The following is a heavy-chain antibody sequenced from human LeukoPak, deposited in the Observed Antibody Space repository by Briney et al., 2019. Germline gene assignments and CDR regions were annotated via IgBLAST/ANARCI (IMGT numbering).Heavy chain of an antibody. CDR2: IYYNGST. Sequence: SETLSLTCTVSGGSISSYYWSWIRQPPGKGLEWIGYIYYNGSTNYNPSLKSRVTISVDTSKNQFSLKLSSVTAADTAVYYCARGGSYDGKLMDWGQGTLVTVSS. J-gene: IGHJ4*02. V-gene: IGHV4-59*01. CDR1: GGSISSYY. D-gene: IGHD3-22*01. CDR3: ARGGSYDGKLMD.